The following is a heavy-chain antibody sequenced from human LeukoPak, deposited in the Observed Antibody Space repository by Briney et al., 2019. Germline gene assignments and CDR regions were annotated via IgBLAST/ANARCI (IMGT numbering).Heavy chain of an antibody. CDR2: ISYDGSNK. CDR3: AREMTTPDDAFDI. Sequence: GGSLRLSCAASGFTFSSYGMHWVRQAPGKGLEWVAVISYDGSNKYYADSVRGRFTISRDNSKNILSLQMNSLRAEDTAVYYCAREMTTPDDAFDIWGQGKMVTVSS. CDR1: GFTFSSYG. D-gene: IGHD4-11*01. J-gene: IGHJ3*02. V-gene: IGHV3-30*03.